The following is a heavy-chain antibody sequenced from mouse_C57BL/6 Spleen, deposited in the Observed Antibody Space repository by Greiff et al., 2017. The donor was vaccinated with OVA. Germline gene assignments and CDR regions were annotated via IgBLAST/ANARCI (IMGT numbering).Heavy chain of an antibody. J-gene: IGHJ3*01. V-gene: IGHV1-52*01. CDR2: IDPSDSET. CDR3: ARGYYGSSLWFAY. CDR1: GYTFTSYW. Sequence: VQLQQPGAELVRPGSSVKLSCKASGYTFTSYWMHWVKQRPIQGLEWIGNIDPSDSETHYNQKFKDKATLTVDKSSSTAYMQLSSLTSEDSAVYYCARGYYGSSLWFAYWGQGTLVTVSA. D-gene: IGHD1-1*01.